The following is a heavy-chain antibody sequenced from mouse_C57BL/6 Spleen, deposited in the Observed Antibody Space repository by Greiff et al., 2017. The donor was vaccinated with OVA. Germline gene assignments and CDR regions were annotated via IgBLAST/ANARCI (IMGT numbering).Heavy chain of an antibody. V-gene: IGHV3-6*01. Sequence: EVQVVESGPGLVKPSQSLSLTCSVTGYSITSGYYWNWIRQFPGNKLEWMGYISYDGSNNYNPSLKNRISITRDTSENQFFLKLNSVTTEDTATYYCATKGPYFAYWGQGTTLTVSS. CDR1: GYSITSGYY. J-gene: IGHJ2*01. CDR2: ISYDGSN. CDR3: ATKGPYFAY.